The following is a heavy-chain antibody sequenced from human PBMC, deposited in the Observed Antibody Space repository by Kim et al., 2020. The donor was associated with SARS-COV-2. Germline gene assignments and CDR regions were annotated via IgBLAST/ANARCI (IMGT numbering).Heavy chain of an antibody. D-gene: IGHD3-10*01. Sequence: GGSLRLSCAASGFTFSSYDMHWVRQATGKGLEWVSAIGTAGDTYYPGSVKGRFTISRENAKNSLYLQMNSLRAGDTAVYYCARAPYYYGSGRSYYYGMDVWGQGTTVTVSS. CDR2: IGTAGDT. J-gene: IGHJ6*02. CDR3: ARAPYYYGSGRSYYYGMDV. V-gene: IGHV3-13*01. CDR1: GFTFSSYD.